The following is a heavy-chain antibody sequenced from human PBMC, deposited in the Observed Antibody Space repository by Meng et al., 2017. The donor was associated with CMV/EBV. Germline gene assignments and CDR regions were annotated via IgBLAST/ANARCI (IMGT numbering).Heavy chain of an antibody. J-gene: IGHJ6*02. CDR3: ARLEPGPLFCSSTSCYGGFGMDV. V-gene: IGHV3-48*04. D-gene: IGHD2-2*01. CDR1: GFTFSSYS. CDR2: ISSSSSTI. Sequence: GGSLRLSCAASGFTFSSYSMNWVRQAPGKGLEWVSYISSSSSTIYYADSVKGRFTISRDNAKNSLYLQMNSLRAEDTAVYYCARLEPGPLFCSSTSCYGGFGMDVWGQGTTVTVSS.